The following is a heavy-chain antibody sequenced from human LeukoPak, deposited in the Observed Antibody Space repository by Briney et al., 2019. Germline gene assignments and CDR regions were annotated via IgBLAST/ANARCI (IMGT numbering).Heavy chain of an antibody. CDR3: ASSGSYRFDY. D-gene: IGHD1-26*01. CDR1: GFTFSSYT. V-gene: IGHV3-48*02. CDR2: ISTSGSAM. Sequence: GGSLRLSCAASGFTFSSYTMNWVRQAPGKGLEWVSHISTSGSAMYYTDSVKGRFTISRDNAKDSLYLQMNSLRDEDTAVYYRASSGSYRFDYWGQGTLVTDSS. J-gene: IGHJ4*02.